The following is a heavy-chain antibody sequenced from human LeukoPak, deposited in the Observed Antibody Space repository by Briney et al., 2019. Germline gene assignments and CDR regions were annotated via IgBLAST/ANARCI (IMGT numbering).Heavy chain of an antibody. V-gene: IGHV3-21*01. CDR1: GFTFSSYS. J-gene: IGHJ5*02. CDR3: ARGRYNWKGEGENWFDP. D-gene: IGHD1-20*01. Sequence: GGSLRLSCAASGFTFSSYSMNWVRQAPGKGLEWVSSISAGSSYIYYAYLVKGRLSISSDNAKNSLYLQMNSLRAEDTALYYCARGRYNWKGEGENWFDPWGQGTLVTVSS. CDR2: ISAGSSYI.